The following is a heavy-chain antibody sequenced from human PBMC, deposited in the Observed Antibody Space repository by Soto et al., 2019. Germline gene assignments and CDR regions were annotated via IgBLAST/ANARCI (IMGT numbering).Heavy chain of an antibody. CDR1: GYTFTSYA. Sequence: QVQLVQSGAEVKKPGASVKVSCKASGYTFTSYAMHWVRQAPGQRLEWMGWINAGNGNTKYSQKFQGRVTITRDTSASTAYMELSSLRSEDTAVYYCARGPELCFGESYPGFPEKFDPWGQGTLVTVSS. J-gene: IGHJ5*02. D-gene: IGHD3-10*01. V-gene: IGHV1-3*01. CDR3: ARGPELCFGESYPGFPEKFDP. CDR2: INAGNGNT.